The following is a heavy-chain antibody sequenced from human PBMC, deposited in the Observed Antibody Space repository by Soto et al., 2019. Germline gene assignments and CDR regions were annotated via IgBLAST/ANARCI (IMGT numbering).Heavy chain of an antibody. V-gene: IGHV4-59*01. J-gene: IGHJ4*02. Sequence: QVQLQESGPGLVKPSETLSLTCTVSGGSISSYYWSWIRQPPGKGLEWIGYIYYSGSTNYNPSLKRRVTISVDTSKNQFSLKLSSVTAADTAVYYCARVVGATRFDYWGQGTLVTVSS. CDR2: IYYSGST. D-gene: IGHD1-26*01. CDR1: GGSISSYY. CDR3: ARVVGATRFDY.